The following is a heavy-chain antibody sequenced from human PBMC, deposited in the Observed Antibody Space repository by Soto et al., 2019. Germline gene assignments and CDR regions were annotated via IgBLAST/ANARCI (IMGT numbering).Heavy chain of an antibody. J-gene: IGHJ4*02. CDR1: GFTFSSYA. CDR3: AKGGVYYDFWSGYSQNDFDY. CDR2: ISGSGCST. Sequence: GGSLRFSCAASGFTFSSYAMSWVRQAPGKGLEWVSAISGSGCSTYYADTVKGRFTISRGNSKNTLYLQMNSLRAEDTAVYYCAKGGVYYDFWSGYSQNDFDYWGQGTLVTVSS. V-gene: IGHV3-23*01. D-gene: IGHD3-3*01.